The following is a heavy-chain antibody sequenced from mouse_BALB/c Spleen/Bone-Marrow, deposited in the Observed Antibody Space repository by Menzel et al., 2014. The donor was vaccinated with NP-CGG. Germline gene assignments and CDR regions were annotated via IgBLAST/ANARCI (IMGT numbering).Heavy chain of an antibody. D-gene: IGHD2-1*01. J-gene: IGHJ2*01. V-gene: IGHV5-6-3*01. CDR3: VRGNYGNYVDYFDF. Sequence: EVKVVESGGGLVQPGGSLKLSCAASGFTFSNYGMSWVRQTPDKRLELVATINSNGGSTYYPDSVKGRFTISRDTAKSTLYLQMSGLKSEETAMYYCVRGNYGNYVDYFDFWGQGTTLTVSS. CDR2: INSNGGST. CDR1: GFTFSNYG.